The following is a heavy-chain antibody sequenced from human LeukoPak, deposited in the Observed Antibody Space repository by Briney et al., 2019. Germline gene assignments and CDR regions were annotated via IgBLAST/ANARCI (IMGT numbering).Heavy chain of an antibody. CDR3: ARDLWHSSGVVDY. CDR1: GFTFSSYE. D-gene: IGHD6-19*01. CDR2: ISSSGSTI. Sequence: GGSLRLSCAASGFTFSSYEMNWVRQAPGKGLEWVSYISSSGSTIYYADSVKGRFTISRDNAKNSLYLQMNSLRAEDTAVYYCARDLWHSSGVVDYWGQGTLVTVSS. J-gene: IGHJ4*02. V-gene: IGHV3-48*03.